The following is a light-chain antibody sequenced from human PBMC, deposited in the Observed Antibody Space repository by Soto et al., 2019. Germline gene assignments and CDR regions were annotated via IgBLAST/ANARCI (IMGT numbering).Light chain of an antibody. CDR1: QSVRSN. J-gene: IGKJ1*01. Sequence: TKSPGTLVLYTGDRATLSCRASQSVRSNLAWFQHKLGQAPRLLIYGASSRATGIPDRFSGSGSGTEFTLTISSLQAEDVIVDCCPQYNILPRTFGEGSKV. V-gene: IGKV3D-15*01. CDR2: GAS. CDR3: PQYNILPRT.